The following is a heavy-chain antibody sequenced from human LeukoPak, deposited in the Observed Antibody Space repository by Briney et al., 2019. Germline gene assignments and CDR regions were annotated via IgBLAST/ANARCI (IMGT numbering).Heavy chain of an antibody. J-gene: IGHJ4*02. CDR1: GGSISSSSYY. D-gene: IGHD6-13*01. Sequence: PSETLSLTCTVSGGSISSSSYYWGWIRQPPGKGLEWIGSIYYSGSTYYNPSLKSRVTISVDTSKNQFSLKLSSVTAADTAVYYCARDPGIAAAGTGGFDYWGQGTLVTVSS. V-gene: IGHV4-39*07. CDR2: IYYSGST. CDR3: ARDPGIAAAGTGGFDY.